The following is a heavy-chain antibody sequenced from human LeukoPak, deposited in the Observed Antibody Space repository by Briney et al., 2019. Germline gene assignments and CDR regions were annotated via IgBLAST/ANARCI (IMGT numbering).Heavy chain of an antibody. D-gene: IGHD3-9*01. CDR3: ARRTGVLRYFDWLLLDY. J-gene: IGHJ4*02. Sequence: GASVKVSCKASGYTFTSYGISWVRQAPGQGLEWMGWISAYNGNTNYAQKLQGRVTMTTDTSTSTAYMELRSLRSDDTAVYYCARRTGVLRYFDWLLLDYWGQGTLVTVSS. V-gene: IGHV1-18*01. CDR2: ISAYNGNT. CDR1: GYTFTSYG.